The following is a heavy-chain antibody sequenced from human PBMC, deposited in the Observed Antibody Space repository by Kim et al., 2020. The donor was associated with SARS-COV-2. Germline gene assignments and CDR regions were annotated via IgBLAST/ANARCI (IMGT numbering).Heavy chain of an antibody. CDR2: INHSGST. D-gene: IGHD3-3*01. CDR3: ARGAPYYDFWSTGGDYYYYMDV. V-gene: IGHV4-34*01. J-gene: IGHJ6*03. Sequence: SETLSLTCAVYGGSFSGYYWSWIRQPPGKGLEWIGEINHSGSTNYNPSLKSRVTISVDTSKNQFSLKLSSVTAADTAVYYCARGAPYYDFWSTGGDYYYYMDVWGKGTTVTVSS. CDR1: GGSFSGYY.